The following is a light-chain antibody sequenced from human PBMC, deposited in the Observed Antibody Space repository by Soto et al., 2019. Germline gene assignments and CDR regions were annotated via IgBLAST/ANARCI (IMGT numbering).Light chain of an antibody. Sequence: EIVMTQSPATLSVSPGERATLSCRASKSVSSNLAWYQQKPGQAPRLLIYGASTRATGIPARFSGSGSGTEFTLSISSLQSEDCAVYYCQQYNNWPLYTFGQGIKLEIK. V-gene: IGKV3-15*01. CDR1: KSVSSN. J-gene: IGKJ2*01. CDR2: GAS. CDR3: QQYNNWPLYT.